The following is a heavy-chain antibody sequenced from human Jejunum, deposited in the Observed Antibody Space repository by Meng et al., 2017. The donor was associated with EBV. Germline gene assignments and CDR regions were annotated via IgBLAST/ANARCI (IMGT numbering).Heavy chain of an antibody. CDR2: IYNSEST. CDR3: ARDQNGSYFAY. J-gene: IGHJ4*02. CDR1: GGSVSSGGYY. D-gene: IGHD1-26*01. V-gene: IGHV4-61*08. Sequence: QVQLQASGPGLVKPSETLSLTCPVSGGSVSSGGYYWSWIRQPPGKGLEWIGYIYNSESTNYKSSLKSRVTISADTSKNQFSLRLSSVTAADTAVYYCARDQNGSYFAYWGQGTLVTVSS.